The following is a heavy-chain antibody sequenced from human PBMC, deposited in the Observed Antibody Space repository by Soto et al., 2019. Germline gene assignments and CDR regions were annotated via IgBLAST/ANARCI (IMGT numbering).Heavy chain of an antibody. V-gene: IGHV3-7*03. CDR3: ARDDKGDYYYGMDV. D-gene: IGHD3-16*01. J-gene: IGHJ6*02. Sequence: GGSLRLSCAASGFTFSSYWMSWVRQAPGKGLEWVANIKQDGSEKYYVDSVKGRFTISRDNAKNSLYLQMNSLRAEDTAVYYCARDDKGDYYYGMDVWCQRTTVNVYS. CDR2: IKQDGSEK. CDR1: GFTFSSYW.